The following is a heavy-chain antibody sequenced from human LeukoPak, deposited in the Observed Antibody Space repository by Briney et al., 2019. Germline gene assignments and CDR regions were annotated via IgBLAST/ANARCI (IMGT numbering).Heavy chain of an antibody. D-gene: IGHD3-10*01. J-gene: IGHJ4*02. CDR1: GFTFSSYS. V-gene: IGHV3-48*01. CDR3: ANRYGSGSYYNPYSFDY. Sequence: QPGGSLRLSCAASGFTFSSYSMNWVRQAPGKGLEWVSYISSSSSTIYYADSVKGRFTISRDNSKNTLYLQMNSLGPEDTAVYYCANRYGSGSYYNPYSFDYWGQGTLVTVSS. CDR2: ISSSSSTI.